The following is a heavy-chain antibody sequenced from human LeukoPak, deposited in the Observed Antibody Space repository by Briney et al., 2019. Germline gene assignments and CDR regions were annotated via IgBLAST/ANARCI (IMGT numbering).Heavy chain of an antibody. V-gene: IGHV3-30*03. J-gene: IGHJ4*02. D-gene: IGHD3-3*01. CDR2: ISYDGSNK. CDR3: VRDARYTPEW. Sequence: GGSLRLSCAASGFTFSSYGMHWVRKAPGKGLEWVAVISYDGSNKYYADSVKGRFTISRDNSKNTLYLQMNSLRAEDTAVYYCVRDARYTPEWWGQGTLVTVSS. CDR1: GFTFSSYG.